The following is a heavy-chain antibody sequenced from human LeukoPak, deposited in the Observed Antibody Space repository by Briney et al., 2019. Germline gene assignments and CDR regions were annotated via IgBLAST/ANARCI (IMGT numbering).Heavy chain of an antibody. V-gene: IGHV3-53*01. Sequence: GGSLRLSCAASGFTVSSNYMSWVRQAPGKGLEWVSVNYSGGSTYYADSVKGRFTISRDNSKNTLYLQMNSLRAEDTAVYYCASGDKWLVFFDYWGQGTLVTVSS. CDR3: ASGDKWLVFFDY. J-gene: IGHJ4*02. CDR2: NYSGGST. CDR1: GFTVSSNY. D-gene: IGHD6-19*01.